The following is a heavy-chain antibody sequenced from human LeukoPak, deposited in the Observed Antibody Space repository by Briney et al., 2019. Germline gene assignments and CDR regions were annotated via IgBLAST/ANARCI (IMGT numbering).Heavy chain of an antibody. CDR3: ARIGVGAGTKVGYFDY. V-gene: IGHV4-34*01. Sequence: SETLSLTCAVYGGSFSGYYWSWIRQPPGKGLEWIGEINHSGSTNYNPSLKSRVTISVDTFKNQFSLKLSSVTAADTAAYYCARIGVGAGTKVGYFDYWGQGTLVTVSS. CDR1: GGSFSGYY. D-gene: IGHD1-26*01. CDR2: INHSGST. J-gene: IGHJ4*02.